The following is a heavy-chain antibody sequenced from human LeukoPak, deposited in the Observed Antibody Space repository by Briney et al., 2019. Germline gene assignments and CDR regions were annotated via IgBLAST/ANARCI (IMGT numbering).Heavy chain of an antibody. Sequence: KTSQTLSLTCAISGDSVSSNSAAWNWIRQSPSRGLEWLGRTYYRSKWYNGYAVSVKSRITINPDTSKNQFSLQLNSVTPEDTAVYYCARGGLGSGYGNFDYWGQGTLVTVSS. CDR3: ARGGLGSGYGNFDY. J-gene: IGHJ4*02. V-gene: IGHV6-1*01. D-gene: IGHD5-12*01. CDR1: GDSVSSNSAA. CDR2: TYYRSKWYN.